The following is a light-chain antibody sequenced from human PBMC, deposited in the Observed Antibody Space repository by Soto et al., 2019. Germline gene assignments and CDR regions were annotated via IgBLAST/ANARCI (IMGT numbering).Light chain of an antibody. Sequence: QSVLTQPPSASGTPGQRVTISCSGSSSNIGRNYVYWYQQLPGTAPKLLVFDDNQRPSGVPDRFSDSKSGTSASLTISGLQADDEAVYYCYSYAGRNIWVFGGGTKLTVL. CDR1: SSNIGRNY. CDR2: DDN. CDR3: YSYAGRNIWV. V-gene: IGLV1-47*02. J-gene: IGLJ3*02.